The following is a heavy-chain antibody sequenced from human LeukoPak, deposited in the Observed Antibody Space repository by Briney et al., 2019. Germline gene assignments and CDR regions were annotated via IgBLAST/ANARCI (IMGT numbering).Heavy chain of an antibody. CDR1: GGSFSGYY. J-gene: IGHJ5*02. CDR2: IYTSGST. CDR3: ARGWLDSSSWYGANWFDP. V-gene: IGHV4-59*10. D-gene: IGHD6-13*01. Sequence: PSETLSLTCAVYGGSFSGYYWSWIRQPPGKGLEWIGRIYTSGSTNYNPSLKSRVTISVDTSKNQFSLKLSSVTAADTAVYYCARGWLDSSSWYGANWFDPWGQGTLVTVSS.